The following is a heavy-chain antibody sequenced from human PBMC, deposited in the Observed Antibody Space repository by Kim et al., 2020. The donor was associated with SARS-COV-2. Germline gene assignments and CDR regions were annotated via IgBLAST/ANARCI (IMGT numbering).Heavy chain of an antibody. D-gene: IGHD1-26*01. J-gene: IGHJ6*03. CDR2: IYYSGST. Sequence: SETLSLTCTVSGGSISSYYWSWIRQPPGKGLEWIGYIYYSGSTNYNPSLKSRVTISVDTSKNQFSLKLSSVTAADTAVYYCARRRWGLTSHYYYYMDVWGKGTTVTVSS. CDR3: ARRRWGLTSHYYYYMDV. V-gene: IGHV4-59*08. CDR1: GGSISSYY.